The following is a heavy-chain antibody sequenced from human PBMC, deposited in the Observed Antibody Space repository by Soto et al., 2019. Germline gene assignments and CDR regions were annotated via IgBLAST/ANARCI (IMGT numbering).Heavy chain of an antibody. CDR1: GYTFTSYA. Sequence: ASVKVSCKASGYTFTSYAIHWVRQPPGQRLEWMGWVNAGNGNTKYSQKLQGRVTITRDTSASTAYMELSSLRSEDTAVYYCAIDKAGYLDYWGQGTLVTVSS. CDR3: AIDKAGYLDY. CDR2: VNAGNGNT. J-gene: IGHJ4*02. V-gene: IGHV1-3*01. D-gene: IGHD3-9*01.